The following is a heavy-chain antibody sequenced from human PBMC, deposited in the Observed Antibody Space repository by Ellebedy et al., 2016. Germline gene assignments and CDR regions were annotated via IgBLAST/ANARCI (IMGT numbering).Heavy chain of an antibody. D-gene: IGHD3-22*01. CDR2: IIPILNIT. CDR3: ARAYFRYYYDISGYDY. V-gene: IGHV1-69*04. Sequence: SVKVSXKASGGTFSSFPISWVRRAPGQGLEWMGRIIPILNITNYAQKFQGRVTITAGESTNTAYMELSSLRSEDTAVYYCARAYFRYYYDISGYDYWGQGTLVTVSS. J-gene: IGHJ4*02. CDR1: GGTFSSFP.